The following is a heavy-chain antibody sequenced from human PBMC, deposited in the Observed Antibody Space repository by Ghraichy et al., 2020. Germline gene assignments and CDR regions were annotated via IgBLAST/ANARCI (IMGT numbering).Heavy chain of an antibody. V-gene: IGHV4-39*01. CDR2: IYYSGST. CDR3: ARRPEGIFDY. D-gene: IGHD3-10*01. J-gene: IGHJ4*02. Sequence: SETLSLTCTVSGGSISSSSYYWGWIRQPPGKGLEWIGSIYYSGSTYYNPSLKSRVTISVDTSKNQFSLKLSSVTAADTAVYYCARRPEGIFDYWGQGTLVTVSS. CDR1: GGSISSSSYY.